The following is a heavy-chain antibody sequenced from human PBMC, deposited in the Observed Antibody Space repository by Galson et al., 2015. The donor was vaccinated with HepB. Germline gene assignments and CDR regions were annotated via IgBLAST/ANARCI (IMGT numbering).Heavy chain of an antibody. V-gene: IGHV4-38-2*02. Sequence: TLSLTCTVSGYSISSGHYWAWIRQSPGKGLEWIGSVYNSGSTHYNASLKSRVTISVDTSKNQFSLKLTPVTAADMAVYYCARDKGRWLVRAGLDVWGQGATVTVSS. J-gene: IGHJ6*02. CDR3: ARDKGRWLVRAGLDV. CDR1: GYSISSGHY. D-gene: IGHD4-23*01. CDR2: VYNSGST.